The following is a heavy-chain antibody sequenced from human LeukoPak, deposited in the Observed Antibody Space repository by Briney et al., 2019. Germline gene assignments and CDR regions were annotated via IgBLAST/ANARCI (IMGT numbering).Heavy chain of an antibody. Sequence: SETLSLTCSVSDDAISTTAYYWGCDRQSPGQGLEWIGSIYYNGNTYYHPSLKSRISISIDTSENQFSLNLNSVTAADSAVYYCARHFRFLGFGELLAFDNWGQGTRVIVSS. J-gene: IGHJ4*02. CDR3: ARHFRFLGFGELLAFDN. V-gene: IGHV4-39*01. CDR2: IYYNGNT. D-gene: IGHD3-10*01. CDR1: DDAISTTAYY.